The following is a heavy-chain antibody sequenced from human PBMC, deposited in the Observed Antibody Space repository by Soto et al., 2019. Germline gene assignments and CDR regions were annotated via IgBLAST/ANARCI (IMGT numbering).Heavy chain of an antibody. D-gene: IGHD2-8*01. Sequence: GGSLRLSCAASGFAFSIFGMHWVRQAPGKVLEWVAVLSYDGTYKYYADSVKGRFTISRDNYENTLFLQMNSLRPEDTAVYNCAKDQAQYASGYFYGMDVSGQGTAVTSP. V-gene: IGHV3-30*18. CDR1: GFAFSIFG. CDR2: LSYDGTYK. CDR3: AKDQAQYASGYFYGMDV. J-gene: IGHJ6*02.